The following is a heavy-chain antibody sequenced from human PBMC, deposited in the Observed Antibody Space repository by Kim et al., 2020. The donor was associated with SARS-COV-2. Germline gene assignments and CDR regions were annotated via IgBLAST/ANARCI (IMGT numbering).Heavy chain of an antibody. D-gene: IGHD3-10*01. J-gene: IGHJ4*02. V-gene: IGHV3-21*01. CDR2: ISSSSSYI. CDR1: GFTFSSYS. Sequence: GGSLRLSCAASGFTFSSYSMNWVRQAPGKGLEWVSSISSSSSYIYYADSVKGRFTISRDNAKNSLYLQMNSLRAEDTAVYYCASAYSGSAPVDYWGQGTLVTVSS. CDR3: ASAYSGSAPVDY.